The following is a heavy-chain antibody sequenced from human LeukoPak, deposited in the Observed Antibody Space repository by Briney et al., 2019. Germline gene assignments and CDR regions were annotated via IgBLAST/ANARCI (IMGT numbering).Heavy chain of an antibody. V-gene: IGHV1-69*01. CDR2: IIPIFGTA. D-gene: IGHD2-21*02. CDR3: ASTAYCGGDCSIPLFDY. J-gene: IGHJ4*02. CDR1: GGTFSSYA. Sequence: SVKVSCKASGGTFSSYAISWVRQAPGQGLEWMGGIIPIFGTANYAQKFQGRVTITADESTGTAYMELSSLRSEDTAVYYCASTAYCGGDCSIPLFDYWGQGTLVTVSS.